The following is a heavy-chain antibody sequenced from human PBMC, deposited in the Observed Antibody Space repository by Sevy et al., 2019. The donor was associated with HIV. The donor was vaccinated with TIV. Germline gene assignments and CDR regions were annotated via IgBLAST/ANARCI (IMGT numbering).Heavy chain of an antibody. Sequence: GESLKISCAASGFTFSSYAMSWVRQAPGKGLEWVSAISGSGGNTYYADSVKGRFTISRDNSKNTLYLQMNSLRAEDTAVYYCAKLYSGEYWGLGTLVTVSS. V-gene: IGHV3-23*01. CDR2: ISGSGGNT. J-gene: IGHJ4*02. D-gene: IGHD1-26*01. CDR3: AKLYSGEY. CDR1: GFTFSSYA.